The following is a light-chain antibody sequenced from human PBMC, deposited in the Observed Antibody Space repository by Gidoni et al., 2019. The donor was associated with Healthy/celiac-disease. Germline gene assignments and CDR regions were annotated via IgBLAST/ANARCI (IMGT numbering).Light chain of an antibody. CDR1: SGSIASNY. CDR3: QSYDSSNRV. J-gene: IGLJ3*02. Sequence: NFMLTQPHSVSESTGKTVTISCTGSSGSIASNYVQWYQQRPGSAPTTVIYEDNQRPSGVPDRFSGSIDSSSNSASLTVSGLKTEDEADYYCQSYDSSNRVFGGGTKLTVL. V-gene: IGLV6-57*02. CDR2: EDN.